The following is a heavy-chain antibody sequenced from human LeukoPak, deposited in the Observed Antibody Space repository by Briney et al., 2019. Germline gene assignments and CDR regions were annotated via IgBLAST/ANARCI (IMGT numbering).Heavy chain of an antibody. Sequence: KPSETLSLTCTVSGGSISSSSYYWGWIRQPPGKGLEWIGSIYYSGSTNYNPSLKSRVTISVDTSKNQFSLKLSSVTAADTAVYYCARLLDYDFWSGQANWFDPWGQGTLVTVSS. CDR1: GGSISSSSYY. V-gene: IGHV4-39*07. D-gene: IGHD3-3*01. CDR3: ARLLDYDFWSGQANWFDP. CDR2: IYYSGST. J-gene: IGHJ5*02.